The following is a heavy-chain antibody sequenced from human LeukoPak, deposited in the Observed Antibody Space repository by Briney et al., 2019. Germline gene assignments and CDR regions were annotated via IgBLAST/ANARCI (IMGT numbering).Heavy chain of an antibody. CDR1: GYTFTSYG. Sequence: ASVKVSCKASGYTFTSYGISWVRQAPGQGLEWMGWISAYNGNTNYAQKLQGRVTMTTDTSTSTAYMELRSLRSDDTAVYYCAREGSYKYYYYYYMDVWGKGTTVTISS. CDR2: ISAYNGNT. D-gene: IGHD1-26*01. V-gene: IGHV1-18*01. J-gene: IGHJ6*03. CDR3: AREGSYKYYYYYYMDV.